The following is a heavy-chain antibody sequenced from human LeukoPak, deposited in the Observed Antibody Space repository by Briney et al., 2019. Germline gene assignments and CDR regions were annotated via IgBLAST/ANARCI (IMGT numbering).Heavy chain of an antibody. V-gene: IGHV4-61*02. J-gene: IGHJ5*02. CDR3: ARVPAADGDWFDP. D-gene: IGHD6-13*01. CDR1: GASISSGAYY. Sequence: SETLSLTCTVSGASISSGAYYWNWIRQTAGKGLEWIGRIHASDITNYNPSLKSRVTISVDTSKNQFSLELKSVTVADAAVYYCARVPAADGDWFDPWGQGTLVTVSS. CDR2: IHASDIT.